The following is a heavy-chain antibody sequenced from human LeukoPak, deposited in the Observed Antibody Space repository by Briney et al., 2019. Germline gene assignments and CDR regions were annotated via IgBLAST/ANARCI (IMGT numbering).Heavy chain of an antibody. CDR1: GGSISSYY. D-gene: IGHD3-10*01. V-gene: IGHV4-59*01. Sequence: SETLSLTCTVSGGSISSYYWSWIRQPPGKGLEWIGYIYYGGSTNYNPSLKSRVTISVDTSKNQFSLKLSSVTAADTAVYYCARGTSPTMVRGVIIIFDYWGQGTLVTVSS. CDR3: ARGTSPTMVRGVIIIFDY. J-gene: IGHJ4*02. CDR2: IYYGGST.